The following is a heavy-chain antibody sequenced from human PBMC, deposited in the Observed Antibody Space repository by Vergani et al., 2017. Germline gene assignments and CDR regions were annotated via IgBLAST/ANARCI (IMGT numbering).Heavy chain of an antibody. J-gene: IGHJ6*02. V-gene: IGHV3-30*18. CDR2: ISYDGSNK. CDR3: AKDRGWFGELLYPHYYYSGMDV. D-gene: IGHD3-10*01. Sequence: QVQLVESGGGVVQPGRSLRLSCAASGFTFSSYGMHWVRQAPGKGLEWVAVISYDGSNKYYADSVKGRFNISRDNSKNTLYLQMNSLRAEDTAVYYCAKDRGWFGELLYPHYYYSGMDVWGQGTTVTVSS. CDR1: GFTFSSYG.